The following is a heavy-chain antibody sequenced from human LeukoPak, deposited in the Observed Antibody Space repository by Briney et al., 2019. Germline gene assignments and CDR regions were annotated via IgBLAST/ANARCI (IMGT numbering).Heavy chain of an antibody. J-gene: IGHJ5*02. D-gene: IGHD6-19*01. CDR2: IRSKAYGETT. CDR3: TRSGSGWHNWFDP. Sequence: PGGSLRLSCTTSGFTFYDYAMSWFRQAPGKGLEWVGFIRSKAYGETTEYAASVKGRFSISRDDSKSIAYPQMNSLKTEDTAVYYCTRSGSGWHNWFDPWGQGTLVTVSS. CDR1: GFTFYDYA. V-gene: IGHV3-49*03.